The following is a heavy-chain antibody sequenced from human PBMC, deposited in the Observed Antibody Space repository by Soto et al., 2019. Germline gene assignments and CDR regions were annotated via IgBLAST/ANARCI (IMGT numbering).Heavy chain of an antibody. J-gene: IGHJ6*02. Sequence: QVQLVQSGAEVKKPGSSVKVSCKASGGTFSSYAISWVRQAPGQGLEWMGGIIPIFGTANYAKKLQGRVTITADESTSKAYMEVSSLRAEEPAVYYGARVPDIVVVVAAYGYFGMDVWGQGTPGTVSS. CDR3: ARVPDIVVVVAAYGYFGMDV. CDR2: IIPIFGTA. CDR1: GGTFSSYA. D-gene: IGHD2-15*01. V-gene: IGHV1-69*01.